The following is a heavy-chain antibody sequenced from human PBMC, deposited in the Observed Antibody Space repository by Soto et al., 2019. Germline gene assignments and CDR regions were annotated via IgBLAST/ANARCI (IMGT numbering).Heavy chain of an antibody. V-gene: IGHV1-18*01. CDR3: ARDCVEWELLGSIDS. Sequence: ASVKVSCKASGYTFTSFGLSWVRQAPGQGLEWMGWISAYNGNTNYAQKFQGRVTMTTDTTTSTAYMELRSLRSDDTAVYYCARDCVEWELLGSIDSRGQGTLVTVS. J-gene: IGHJ4*02. CDR1: GYTFTSFG. D-gene: IGHD1-26*01. CDR2: ISAYNGNT.